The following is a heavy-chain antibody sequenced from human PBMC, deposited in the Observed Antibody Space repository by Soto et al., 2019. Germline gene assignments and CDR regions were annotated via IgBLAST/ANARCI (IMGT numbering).Heavy chain of an antibody. V-gene: IGHV3-23*01. CDR1: GFTFSSYA. CDR2: ISGSGGST. CDR3: AKSGYGSGSYYR. J-gene: IGHJ4*02. Sequence: EVQLLESGGGLVQPGGSLRLSCAASGFTFSSYAMSWVRQAPGKGLEWVSAISGSGGSTYYTDSVKGRFTISRDNSKNTLYLQMNSLRAEDTAVYYCAKSGYGSGSYYRGGQGTLVTVSS. D-gene: IGHD3-10*01.